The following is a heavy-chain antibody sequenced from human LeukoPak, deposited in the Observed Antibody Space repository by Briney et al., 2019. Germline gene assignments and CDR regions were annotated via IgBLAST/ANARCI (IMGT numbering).Heavy chain of an antibody. D-gene: IGHD1-26*01. V-gene: IGHV3-21*01. CDR2: ISSSSSYI. CDR3: ARDFGGGWELHPYFDY. CDR1: VFTLSSNS. J-gene: IGHJ4*02. Sequence: GGSLRLSCAASVFTLSSNSMSWVRQARWKGLEWVLSISSSSSYIYYADSVKGRFTISRDNAKNSLYLQMNSLRAEDTAVYYCARDFGGGWELHPYFDYWGQGTLVTVSS.